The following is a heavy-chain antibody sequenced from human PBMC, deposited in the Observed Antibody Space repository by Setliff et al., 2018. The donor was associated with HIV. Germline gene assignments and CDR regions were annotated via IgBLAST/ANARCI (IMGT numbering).Heavy chain of an antibody. D-gene: IGHD2-21*02. Sequence: SETLSLTCTVSGDSVNDRSYFWGWIRQPPGKGLEWIGYIYTSGSTNYNPSLKNRVTISVDTSKNTFSLKLSSVAAADTAVYYCAICGGDCYSLDYWGQGTLVTVSS. V-gene: IGHV4-61*05. CDR2: IYTSGST. CDR1: GDSVNDRSYF. CDR3: AICGGDCYSLDY. J-gene: IGHJ4*02.